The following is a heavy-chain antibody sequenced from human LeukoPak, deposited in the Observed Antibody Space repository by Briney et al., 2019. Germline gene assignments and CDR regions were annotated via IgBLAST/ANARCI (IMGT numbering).Heavy chain of an antibody. D-gene: IGHD3/OR15-3a*01. Sequence: PSETLSLTCAVSGASISGSGYYWGWIRQPPGKGLEWIGNIYYSGNTYYNASLKSQVSISIDTSKNQFSLKLTSVTAADTAVYYCARQTGSGLFILPGGQGTLVTVSS. V-gene: IGHV4-39*01. CDR2: IYYSGNT. J-gene: IGHJ4*02. CDR3: ARQTGSGLFILP. CDR1: GASISGSGYY.